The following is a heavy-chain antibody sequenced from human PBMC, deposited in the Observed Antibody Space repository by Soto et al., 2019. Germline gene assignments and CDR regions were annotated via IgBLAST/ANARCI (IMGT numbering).Heavy chain of an antibody. CDR3: AGGIPVAGKDYYLDY. V-gene: IGHV3-72*01. J-gene: IGHJ4*02. D-gene: IGHD6-19*01. CDR2: IGNKVNSYTT. Sequence: GGSLRLSCAASGFLFSDYYMDWVRQAPGKGLEWVGRIGNKVNSYTTEYAASVRGRFTISRDDSENSLYLQMNSLKTEDTAVYYCAGGIPVAGKDYYLDYWGQGTLVTVSS. CDR1: GFLFSDYY.